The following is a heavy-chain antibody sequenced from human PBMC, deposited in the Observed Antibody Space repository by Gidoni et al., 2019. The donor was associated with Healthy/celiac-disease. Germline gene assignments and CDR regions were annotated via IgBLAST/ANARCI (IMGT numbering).Heavy chain of an antibody. CDR1: GGSFSGYY. CDR2: INHSGST. D-gene: IGHD6-13*01. V-gene: IGHV4-34*01. Sequence: QVQLQQWGAGLLKPSETLSLTCAVYGGSFSGYYWSWIRQPPGKGLEWIGEINHSGSTNYNPSLKSRVTISVDTSKNQFSLKLSSVTAADTAVYYCARLKRAAAGSRRPFDYWGQGTLVTVSS. CDR3: ARLKRAAAGSRRPFDY. J-gene: IGHJ4*02.